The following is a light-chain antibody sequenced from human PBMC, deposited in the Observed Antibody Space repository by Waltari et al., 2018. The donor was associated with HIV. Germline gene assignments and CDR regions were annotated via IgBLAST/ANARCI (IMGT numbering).Light chain of an antibody. Sequence: EIVLTQSPGTLSLSPGERATLSCRSSKSVSSSYLAWYQQKPGLAPRLLIFDTSTRATGIPDRFSGSGSGTDFTLTISRLDPEDFAVYYCQQYGSSSWTFGQGTKVEMK. CDR1: KSVSSSY. CDR2: DTS. J-gene: IGKJ1*01. CDR3: QQYGSSSWT. V-gene: IGKV3-20*01.